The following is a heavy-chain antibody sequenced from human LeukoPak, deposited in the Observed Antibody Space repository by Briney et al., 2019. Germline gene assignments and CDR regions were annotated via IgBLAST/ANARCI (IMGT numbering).Heavy chain of an antibody. D-gene: IGHD3-3*01. CDR1: GFTFSSYW. J-gene: IGHJ6*02. V-gene: IGHV3-21*01. CDR3: ARDRGQYYDFWSGYTPPYGMDV. Sequence: GGSLRLSCAASGFTFSSYWMHWVRQAPGKGLEWVSAISGSGGSTYYADSVKGRFTISRDNAKNSLYLQMNSLRAEDTAVYYCARDRGQYYDFWSGYTPPYGMDVWGQGTTVTVSS. CDR2: ISGSGGST.